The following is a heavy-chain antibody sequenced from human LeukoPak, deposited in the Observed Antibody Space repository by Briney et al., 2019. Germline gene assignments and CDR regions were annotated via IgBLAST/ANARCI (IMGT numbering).Heavy chain of an antibody. Sequence: GGSLRLSCAASGFTFSSYEMNWVRQAPGKGLEWVSSISSSSSYIYYADSVKGRFTISRDNAKNSLYLQMNSLRAEDTAVYYCARRYCSGGSCYAFDYWGQGTLVTVSS. CDR2: ISSSSSYI. V-gene: IGHV3-21*01. J-gene: IGHJ4*02. CDR1: GFTFSSYE. D-gene: IGHD2-15*01. CDR3: ARRYCSGGSCYAFDY.